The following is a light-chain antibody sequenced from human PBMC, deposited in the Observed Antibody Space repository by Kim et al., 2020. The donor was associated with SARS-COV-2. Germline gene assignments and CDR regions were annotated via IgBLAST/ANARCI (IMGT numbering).Light chain of an antibody. J-gene: IGKJ2*04. CDR1: QTINNY. CDR2: AAS. Sequence: SASVGDRVTITCRTSQTINNYLNWYQQKPGRAPKLLIFAASTLHSGVPSRFSGSGSGTQFILTITNLQPEDFADYYCQQSHNTPWRFGQGTKLEIK. V-gene: IGKV1-39*01. CDR3: QQSHNTPWR.